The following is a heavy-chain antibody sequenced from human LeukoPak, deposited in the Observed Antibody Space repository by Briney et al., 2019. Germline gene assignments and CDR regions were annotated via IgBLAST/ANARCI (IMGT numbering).Heavy chain of an antibody. D-gene: IGHD2-15*01. CDR1: GFSFSDHV. CDR2: ISGNGAST. J-gene: IGHJ4*02. CDR3: VKDLSRTYSFDY. V-gene: IGHV3-64D*09. Sequence: QAGGSLILSCSASGFSFSDHVMHWVRQPPGKGLEYVAIISGNGASTNHADSVRGRFTISRDDSKNTLYLQMSSLRSDDTAVYYCVKDLSRTYSFDYWGQGTPVTVSS.